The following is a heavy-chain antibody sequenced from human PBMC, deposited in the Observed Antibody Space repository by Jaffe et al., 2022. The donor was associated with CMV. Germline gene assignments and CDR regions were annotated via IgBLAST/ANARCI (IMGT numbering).Heavy chain of an antibody. CDR3: ARAYSGYDYGLPSYYYYYGMDV. CDR1: GYTFTSYG. Sequence: QVQLVQSGAEVKKPGASVKVSCKASGYTFTSYGISWVRQAPGQGLEWMGWISAYNGNTNYAQKLQGRVTMTTDTSTSTAYMELRSLRSDDTAVYYCARAYSGYDYGLPSYYYYYGMDVWGQGTTVTVSS. CDR2: ISAYNGNT. D-gene: IGHD5-12*01. J-gene: IGHJ6*02. V-gene: IGHV1-18*01.